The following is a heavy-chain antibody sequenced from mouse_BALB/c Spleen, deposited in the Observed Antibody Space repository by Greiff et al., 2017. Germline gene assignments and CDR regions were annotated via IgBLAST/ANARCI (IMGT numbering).Heavy chain of an antibody. CDR2: INPYNDGT. Sequence: VQLQQSGPELVKLGASVKMSCKASGYTFTSYVMHWVKQKPGQGLEWIGYINPYNDGTKYNEKFKGKATLTSDKSSSTAYMELSSLTSEDSAVYYCARGDGNYNYAMDYWGQGTSVTVSS. J-gene: IGHJ4*01. CDR1: GYTFTSYV. CDR3: ARGDGNYNYAMDY. V-gene: IGHV1-14*01. D-gene: IGHD2-1*01.